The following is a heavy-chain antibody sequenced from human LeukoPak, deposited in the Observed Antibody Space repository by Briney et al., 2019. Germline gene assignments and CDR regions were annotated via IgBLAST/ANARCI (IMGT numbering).Heavy chain of an antibody. J-gene: IGHJ4*02. D-gene: IGHD2-2*01. CDR1: GFTFSSYG. CDR2: ISYDGSNK. Sequence: PGRSLRLSCAASGFTFSSYGMHWVRQAPGKGLEWVAVISYDGSNKYYADSVKGQFTISRDNSKNTLYLQMNSLRAEDTAVYYCASSKIVVVPAATDYWGQGTLVTVSS. V-gene: IGHV3-30*03. CDR3: ASSKIVVVPAATDY.